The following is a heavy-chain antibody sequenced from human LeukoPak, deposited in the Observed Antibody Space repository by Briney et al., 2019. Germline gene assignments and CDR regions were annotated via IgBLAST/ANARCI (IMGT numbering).Heavy chain of an antibody. CDR2: INSDGSST. Sequence: GGSLRLSCAASGFTFSSYWMHWVRQGPGKGLVWVSRINSDGSSTSYADSVKGRFTISRDNAKNTLFLQMNSLRADDSAIYYCARGKGQDSGYDYFLDYWGQGTLVTVSS. CDR3: ARGKGQDSGYDYFLDY. CDR1: GFTFSSYW. D-gene: IGHD5-12*01. V-gene: IGHV3-74*01. J-gene: IGHJ4*02.